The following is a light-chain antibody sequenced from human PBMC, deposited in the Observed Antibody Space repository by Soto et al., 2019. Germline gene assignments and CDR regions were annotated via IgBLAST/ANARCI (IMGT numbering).Light chain of an antibody. J-gene: IGKJ1*01. CDR1: QSISSW. V-gene: IGKV1-5*03. CDR3: QQSYSNPRT. Sequence: DIQMTQSPSTLSASVGDRVTITCRASQSISSWLAWYQQKPGKAPKLLIYKASSLESGVPSRFSGSGSGTEFTLTISSLQPDDFATYYCQQSYSNPRTFGQGTKVEIK. CDR2: KAS.